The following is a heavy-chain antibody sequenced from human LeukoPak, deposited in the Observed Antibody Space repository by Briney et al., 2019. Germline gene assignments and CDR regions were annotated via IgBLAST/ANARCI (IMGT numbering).Heavy chain of an antibody. CDR3: ARGSTELGWFDP. CDR2: INHSGST. CDR1: GGSFSGYY. J-gene: IGHJ5*02. D-gene: IGHD1-7*01. Sequence: SETLSLTCAVYGGSFSGYYWSWIRQPPGKGLEWIGEINHSGSTNYNPSLKSRVTISVDTSKNQFSLKLSSVTAADTAVYYCARGSTELGWFDPWGQGTLVTVSS. V-gene: IGHV4-34*01.